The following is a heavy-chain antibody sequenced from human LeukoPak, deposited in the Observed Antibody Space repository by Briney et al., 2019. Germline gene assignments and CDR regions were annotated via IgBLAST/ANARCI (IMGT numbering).Heavy chain of an antibody. V-gene: IGHV4-39*07. CDR3: AGELAGAARV. CDR2: IYYSGST. CDR1: GGSISSSSYH. J-gene: IGHJ4*02. D-gene: IGHD6-13*01. Sequence: SETLSLTCTVSGGSISSSSYHWAWIRQPPGKGLEWIGSIYYSGSTYYSPSLKSRVTMSVDTSKNQFSLKLTSVIAADTAVYYCAGELAGAARVWGQGTLVAVSS.